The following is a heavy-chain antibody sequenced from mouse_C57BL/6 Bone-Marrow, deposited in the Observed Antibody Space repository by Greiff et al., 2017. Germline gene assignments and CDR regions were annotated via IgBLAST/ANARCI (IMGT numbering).Heavy chain of an antibody. V-gene: IGHV5-17*01. CDR3: AKGILRGNWYFDV. Sequence: EVNVVESGGGLVKPGGSLKLSCAASGFTFSDYGMHWVRQAPEKGLEWVAYISSGSSTIYYADTVKGRFTISRDNAKNTLFLQMTSLRSEDTAMYYCAKGILRGNWYFDVWGTGTTVTVSS. D-gene: IGHD1-1*01. CDR1: GFTFSDYG. CDR2: ISSGSSTI. J-gene: IGHJ1*03.